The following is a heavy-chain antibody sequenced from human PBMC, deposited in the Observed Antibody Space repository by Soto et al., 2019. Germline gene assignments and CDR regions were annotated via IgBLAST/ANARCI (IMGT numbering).Heavy chain of an antibody. V-gene: IGHV3-23*01. Sequence: PGGSLRLSCAASGFTFSSYAMSRVRQAPGKGLEWVSAISGSGGSTYYADSVKGRFTISRDNSKNTLYLQMNSLRAEDTAVYYCARSGYSYGTADGDFDIWGQGTMVTVSS. CDR3: ARSGYSYGTADGDFDI. CDR2: ISGSGGST. J-gene: IGHJ3*02. CDR1: GFTFSSYA. D-gene: IGHD5-18*01.